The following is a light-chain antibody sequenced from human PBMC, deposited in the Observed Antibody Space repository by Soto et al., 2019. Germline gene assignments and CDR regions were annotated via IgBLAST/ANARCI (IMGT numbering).Light chain of an antibody. V-gene: IGKV3-20*01. Sequence: EIICHHSAVPLSLSPVERAALSCRASQIVRSNSLAWYQQKPGQPPRLLIYDASSRPPGIPDRFSGSGSRTEFTLTINSLQSEDFAVYYCQQCGSSPWTFGQGTKVDIK. CDR1: QIVRSNS. CDR3: QQCGSSPWT. CDR2: DAS. J-gene: IGKJ1*01.